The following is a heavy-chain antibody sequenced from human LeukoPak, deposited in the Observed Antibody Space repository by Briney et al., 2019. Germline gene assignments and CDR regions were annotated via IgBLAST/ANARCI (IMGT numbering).Heavy chain of an antibody. Sequence: GASVKVSCKASGYTFTGYYMHWVRQAPGQGLEWMGRINPNSGCTNYAQKFQGRVTMTRDTSISTAYMELSRLTSDDTAVYYCARGDGEAAPPGGYWGQGTLVTVSS. CDR1: GYTFTGYY. V-gene: IGHV1-2*06. D-gene: IGHD2-15*01. CDR3: ARGDGEAAPPGGY. J-gene: IGHJ4*02. CDR2: INPNSGCT.